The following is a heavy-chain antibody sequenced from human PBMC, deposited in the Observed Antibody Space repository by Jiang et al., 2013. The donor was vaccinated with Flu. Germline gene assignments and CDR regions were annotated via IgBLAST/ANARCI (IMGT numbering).Heavy chain of an antibody. J-gene: IGHJ4*02. CDR3: ATGSGSYQLGY. V-gene: IGHV3-30*02. Sequence: VQLLESGGGVVQPGGSLRLSCAASGFTFSSYGMHWVRQAPGKGLEWVAFIRYDGSNKYYADSVKGRFTISRDNSKNTLYLQMNSLRAEDTAVYYCATGSGSYQLGYWGQGTLVTVSS. CDR2: IRYDGSNK. D-gene: IGHD1-26*01. CDR1: GFTFSSYG.